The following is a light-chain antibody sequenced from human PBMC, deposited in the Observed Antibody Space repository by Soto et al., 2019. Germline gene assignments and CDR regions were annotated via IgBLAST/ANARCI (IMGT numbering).Light chain of an antibody. Sequence: EIVLTQSPGTLSLSPGERATLSCRASQSVSSNYLAWYQQKPGQAPRLLIYGASSRATGIPDRFSGSGSGTDFTLTISRLEPEDFAVYYCQQYGSSSMYTFGQGTKLGIK. J-gene: IGKJ2*01. CDR3: QQYGSSSMYT. CDR2: GAS. CDR1: QSVSSNY. V-gene: IGKV3-20*01.